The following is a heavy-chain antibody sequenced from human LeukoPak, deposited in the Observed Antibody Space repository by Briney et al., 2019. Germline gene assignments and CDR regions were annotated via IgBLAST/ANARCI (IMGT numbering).Heavy chain of an antibody. CDR2: ISGSGGST. D-gene: IGHD3-9*01. V-gene: IGHV3-23*01. J-gene: IGHJ4*02. CDR3: AKGVDILTGYYVYYFDY. Sequence: TGGSLRLSCAASGFTFSSYAMSWVRQAPGKGLEWVSAISGSGGSTYYADSVKGRFTISRDNSKNTLYLQMNSLRAEDTAVYYCAKGVDILTGYYVYYFDYWGQGTLVTVSS. CDR1: GFTFSSYA.